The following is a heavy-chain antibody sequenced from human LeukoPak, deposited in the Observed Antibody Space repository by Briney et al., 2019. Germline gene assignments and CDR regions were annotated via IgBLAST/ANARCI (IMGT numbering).Heavy chain of an antibody. D-gene: IGHD4-17*01. CDR1: GFAFSTYV. Sequence: PGRALSLSCAASGFAFSTYVMQRVRQAPGKGLEGVAVIWYDGSKKDYADSVKGRSTISRDNSKNTLYLQMNSLRAEDTAVYYCAREMNYGDYFDYWGQGTLVTVSS. CDR2: IWYDGSKK. V-gene: IGHV3-33*01. J-gene: IGHJ4*02. CDR3: AREMNYGDYFDY.